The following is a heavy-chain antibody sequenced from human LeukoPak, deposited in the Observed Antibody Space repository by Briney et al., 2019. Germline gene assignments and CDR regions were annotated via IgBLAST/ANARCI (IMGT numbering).Heavy chain of an antibody. V-gene: IGHV1-2*02. CDR1: GYTFTGYY. CDR2: IKPNSGGT. CDR3: ARAGQRAYSYGPAPLSDY. D-gene: IGHD5-18*01. Sequence: GSVSVSCKASGYTFTGYYMDWVRQAPGEGVEWMGWIKPNSGGTNYAQKFQGRVTIKRESSISTAYMELSRLRSDDTAVYYCARAGQRAYSYGPAPLSDYWGQGTLVTVSS. J-gene: IGHJ4*02.